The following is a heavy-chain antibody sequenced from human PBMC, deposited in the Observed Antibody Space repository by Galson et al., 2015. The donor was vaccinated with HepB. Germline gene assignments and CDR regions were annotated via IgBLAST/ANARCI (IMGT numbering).Heavy chain of an antibody. D-gene: IGHD5-12*01. CDR1: GGSFSGYY. V-gene: IGHV4-34*01. CDR2: INHSGST. CDR3: ARGPRRVATVQAPWLDY. Sequence: SETLSLTCAVYGGSFSGYYWSWIRQPPGKGLEWIGEINHSGSTNHNPSLKSRVTISVDTSKNQFSLKLSSVTAADTAVYYCARGPRRVATVQAPWLDYWGQGTLVTVSS. J-gene: IGHJ4*02.